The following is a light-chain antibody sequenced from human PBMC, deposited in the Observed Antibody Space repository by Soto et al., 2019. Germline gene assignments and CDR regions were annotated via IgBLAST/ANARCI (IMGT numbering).Light chain of an antibody. CDR2: AAS. CDR1: QGISSY. V-gene: IGKV1-9*01. CDR3: QQRSNWPGA. Sequence: DIQLTQSPSFLSASVGDRVTITCRASQGISSYLAWYQQKPGKAPKLLIYAASTLQSGVPSRFSGSGSGTDFTLTISSLEPEDFAVYYCQQRSNWPGAFGPGTKVDIK. J-gene: IGKJ3*01.